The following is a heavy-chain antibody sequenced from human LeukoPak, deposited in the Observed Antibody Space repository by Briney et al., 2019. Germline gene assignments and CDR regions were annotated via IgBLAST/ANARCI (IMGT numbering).Heavy chain of an antibody. CDR1: GFTFSSYA. V-gene: IGHV3-30*04. CDR2: ISYVGSNK. CDR3: ARGQRAHVEWSYYMDV. Sequence: GRSLRLSCAASGFTFSSYAMHWVRQAPGKGLEWMSVISYVGSNKYFADSVKGRFTISRDNSKNTLYLQMNSLRGEDTAVYYCARGQRAHVEWSYYMDVWGKGTTVTVSS. D-gene: IGHD3-3*01. J-gene: IGHJ6*03.